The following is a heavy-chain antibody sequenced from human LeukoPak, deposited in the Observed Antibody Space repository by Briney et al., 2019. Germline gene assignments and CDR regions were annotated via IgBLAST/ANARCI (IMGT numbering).Heavy chain of an antibody. Sequence: PSETLSLTCAVSGYSISSGYCWGWIRQPPGKGLEWIGSIYHSGSTYYNPSLKSRVTISVDTSKNQFSLKLSSVTAADTAVYYCARLYYDSSRIRYFDLWGRGTLVTVSS. D-gene: IGHD3-22*01. V-gene: IGHV4-38-2*01. J-gene: IGHJ2*01. CDR3: ARLYYDSSRIRYFDL. CDR1: GYSISSGYC. CDR2: IYHSGST.